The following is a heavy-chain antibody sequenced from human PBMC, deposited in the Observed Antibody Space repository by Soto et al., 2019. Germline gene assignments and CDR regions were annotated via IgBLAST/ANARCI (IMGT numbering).Heavy chain of an antibody. V-gene: IGHV4-38-2*01. CDR3: VGPYYYGSGSYFHGMDV. CDR2: IYHSGST. Sequence: SETLSLTCAVSGYSISSGYYWGWIRQPPGKGLEWIGSIYHSGSTYYNPSLKSRVTISVDTSKNQFSLKLSSVTAADTAVYYCVGPYYYGSGSYFHGMDVWGQGYTVIVS. CDR1: GYSISSGYY. D-gene: IGHD3-10*01. J-gene: IGHJ6*02.